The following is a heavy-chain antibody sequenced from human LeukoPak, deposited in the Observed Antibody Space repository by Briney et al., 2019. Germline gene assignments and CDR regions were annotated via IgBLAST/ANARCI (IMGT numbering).Heavy chain of an antibody. CDR3: ARDSKIEVWLVHAFDI. CDR1: GFTFSSYA. Sequence: GGSLRLSCAASGFTFSSYAMHWVRQAPGKGLEWVAVISYDGSNKYYADSVKGRFTISRDNSKNTLYLQMNSLRAEDTAVYYCARDSKIEVWLVHAFDIWGQGTMVTVSS. CDR2: ISYDGSNK. D-gene: IGHD6-19*01. V-gene: IGHV3-30-3*01. J-gene: IGHJ3*02.